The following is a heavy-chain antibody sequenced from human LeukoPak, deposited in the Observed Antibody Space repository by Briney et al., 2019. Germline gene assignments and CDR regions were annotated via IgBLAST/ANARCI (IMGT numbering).Heavy chain of an antibody. CDR3: ARVQWLVDYFDY. CDR2: ISYDGSNK. CDR1: GFTFSSYA. D-gene: IGHD6-19*01. J-gene: IGHJ4*02. Sequence: GGSLRLSCAASGFTFSSYAMHWVRQAPGKGLEWVAVISYDGSNKYYADSVKGRFTISRDNSKNTLYLQMNSLRAEDTAVYYCARVQWLVDYFDYWGQGTLVTVSS. V-gene: IGHV3-30-3*01.